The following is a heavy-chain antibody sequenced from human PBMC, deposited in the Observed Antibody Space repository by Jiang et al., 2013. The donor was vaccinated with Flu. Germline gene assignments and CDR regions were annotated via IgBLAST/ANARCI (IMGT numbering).Heavy chain of an antibody. D-gene: IGHD2-15*01. V-gene: IGHV4-59*08. J-gene: IGHJ3*02. Sequence: GPGLVKPSETLSLTCSVSGGSIGSYYWTWIRQPPGKGLEWIGYIYYSGSTNYNPSLKSRVTISLDTSKNQFSLKLSSVTAADTAVYYCARRPLVTATLNAFDIWGQGTMVTVSS. CDR3: ARRPLVTATLNAFDI. CDR2: IYYSGST. CDR1: GGSIGSYY.